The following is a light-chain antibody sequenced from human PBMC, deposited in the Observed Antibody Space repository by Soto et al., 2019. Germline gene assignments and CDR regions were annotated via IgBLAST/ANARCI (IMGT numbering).Light chain of an antibody. CDR2: AAS. CDR3: QQSNSFPLT. V-gene: IGKV1-12*01. Sequence: DLQMTQSPSSVSASLGDRVTITCRASQAISSRLAWYQQKPGKAPKLLIYAASSLQSGVPSRFSGSASGTDFTLTISSLRPEDFATYFCQQSNSFPLTFGGGTMVEIK. J-gene: IGKJ4*01. CDR1: QAISSR.